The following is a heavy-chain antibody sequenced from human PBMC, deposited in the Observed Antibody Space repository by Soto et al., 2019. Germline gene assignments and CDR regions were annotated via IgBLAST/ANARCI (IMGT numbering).Heavy chain of an antibody. D-gene: IGHD1-26*01. Sequence: GSLRLSCAASGFIFSDYYMTWIRQAPGKGLEWVSYISPVTGTIYYADSVRGRFTISRDNVMDSLYLQMDSLRAEDTAVYYCARVGQDYYYGMDVWGQGTTVTVSS. CDR1: GFIFSDYY. V-gene: IGHV3-11*01. J-gene: IGHJ6*02. CDR3: ARVGQDYYYGMDV. CDR2: ISPVTGTI.